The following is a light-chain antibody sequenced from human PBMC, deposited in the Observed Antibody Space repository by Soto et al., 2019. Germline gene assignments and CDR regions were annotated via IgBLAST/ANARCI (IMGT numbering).Light chain of an antibody. Sequence: EIVLPQSPATLSLSPGERSTLSCRARQSVSSYLAWYQQKPGQAPRLLIYDASNRATGIPARFSGSGSGTDFTLTISSLEPEDFAVYYCQQRSNWPPEVTVGQGTRLEIK. V-gene: IGKV3-11*01. CDR3: QQRSNWPPEVT. J-gene: IGKJ5*01. CDR2: DAS. CDR1: QSVSSY.